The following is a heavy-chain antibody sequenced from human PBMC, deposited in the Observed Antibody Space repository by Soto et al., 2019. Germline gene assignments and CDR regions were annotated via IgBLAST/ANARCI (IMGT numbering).Heavy chain of an antibody. CDR3: ARDSGKSNYFDY. CDR1: GFTVSSNH. Sequence: PGGSLRLSCAASGFTVSSNHISWVRQAPGKGLEWVSVIYTGGNTYYADSVKGRLTISRHNSKNTVFLQMNSLRAEDTAVYYCARDSGKSNYFDYWGQGTLVTVSS. D-gene: IGHD1-26*01. CDR2: IYTGGNT. V-gene: IGHV3-53*04. J-gene: IGHJ4*02.